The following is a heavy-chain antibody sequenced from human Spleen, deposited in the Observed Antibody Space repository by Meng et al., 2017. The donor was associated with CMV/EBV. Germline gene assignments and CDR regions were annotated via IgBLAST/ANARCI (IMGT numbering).Heavy chain of an antibody. CDR2: INQDGSQK. Sequence: GESLKISCAASGFTFSSHWMTWVRQDPGEGLEWVANINQDGSQKNYVDSVKGRFTISRDNAKNSLFLQMNSLRAEDTAGYYCARVAAAGRGMDVWGPGTTVTVSS. J-gene: IGHJ6*02. V-gene: IGHV3-7*04. CDR3: ARVAAAGRGMDV. CDR1: GFTFSSHW. D-gene: IGHD6-13*01.